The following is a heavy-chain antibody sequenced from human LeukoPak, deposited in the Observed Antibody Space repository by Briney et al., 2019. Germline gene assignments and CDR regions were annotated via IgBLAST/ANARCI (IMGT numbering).Heavy chain of an antibody. CDR2: IYTSGST. CDR3: AREAGELLGAFDI. CDR1: GGSISSGSSY. Sequence: PSQTLSLTCTVSGGSISSGSSYWSWIRQPAGKGLEWIGRIYTSGSTNYNPSLKSRVTISVDTSKNQFSLKLSSVTAADTAVYYCAREAGELLGAFDIWGQGTMVTVSS. V-gene: IGHV4-61*02. D-gene: IGHD1-26*01. J-gene: IGHJ3*02.